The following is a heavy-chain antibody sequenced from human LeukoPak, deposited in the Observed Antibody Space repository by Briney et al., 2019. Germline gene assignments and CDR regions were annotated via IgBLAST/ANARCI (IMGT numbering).Heavy chain of an antibody. CDR1: GYTLTELS. J-gene: IGHJ5*02. CDR2: FDPEDGET. Sequence: GASVKVSCKVSGYTLTELSMHWVRQAPGKGLEWMGGFDPEDGETIYAQKFQGRVTITADESTSTAYMELSSLRSEDTAVYYCARAVHEYSSGTFWFDPWGQGTLVTVSS. V-gene: IGHV1-24*01. D-gene: IGHD6-19*01. CDR3: ARAVHEYSSGTFWFDP.